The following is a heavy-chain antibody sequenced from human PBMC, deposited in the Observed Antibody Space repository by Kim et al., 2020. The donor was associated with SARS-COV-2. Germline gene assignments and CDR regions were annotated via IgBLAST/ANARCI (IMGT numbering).Heavy chain of an antibody. Sequence: SQTLSLTCVISGDSVSSSSSAWNWIRQSPSRGLEWLGRTYYRSKWFNEYPETVKSRITITVDPTRNQFSLQLNSVTPEDTAVYYCTRKYQLLEFDYWGQG. CDR2: TYYRSKWFN. CDR3: TRKYQLLEFDY. D-gene: IGHD2-2*01. CDR1: GDSVSSSSSA. J-gene: IGHJ4*02. V-gene: IGHV6-1*01.